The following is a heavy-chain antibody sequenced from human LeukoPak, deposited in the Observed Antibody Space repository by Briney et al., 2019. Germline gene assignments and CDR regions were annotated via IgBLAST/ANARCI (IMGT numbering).Heavy chain of an antibody. D-gene: IGHD4-23*01. Sequence: ASVKVSCKVSGYTLTELSMHWVRQAPGKGLEWMGGFDPVDGETIYAQKFQGRVTMTEDTSTDTAYMELSSLRSEDTAVYYCATHPRVVTPGGDAFDIWGQGTMVTVSS. CDR2: FDPVDGET. V-gene: IGHV1-24*01. CDR1: GYTLTELS. CDR3: ATHPRVVTPGGDAFDI. J-gene: IGHJ3*02.